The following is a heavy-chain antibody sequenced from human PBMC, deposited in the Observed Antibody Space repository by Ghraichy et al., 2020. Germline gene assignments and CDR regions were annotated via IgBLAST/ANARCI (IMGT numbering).Heavy chain of an antibody. CDR1: GFIGNSNY. CDR2: IYSGGST. Sequence: GGSLRLSCAASGFIGNSNYMSWVRQAPGKGLEWVSVIYSGGSTYYADSVKGRFTISRDNSKNTLYLQMNSLRAADTAVYYCARLRDGYNYLGYWGQGTLVAVSS. J-gene: IGHJ4*02. V-gene: IGHV3-53*01. D-gene: IGHD5-24*01. CDR3: ARLRDGYNYLGY.